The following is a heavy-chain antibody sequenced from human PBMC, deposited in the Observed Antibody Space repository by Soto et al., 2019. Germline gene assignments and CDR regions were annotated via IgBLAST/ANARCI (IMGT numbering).Heavy chain of an antibody. CDR1: GFSFTTTRMG. CDR2: IYWDGES. CDR3: AHISSSAWFLGDYFDY. Sequence: SCPTLVNPTETLTLTCTFSGFSFTTTRMGXGWTRQPPGKALEWLAIIYWDGESRYNPLLRRRLTLTEDTSKNQVVLTMTYMEPVDTATYYCAHISSSAWFLGDYFDYWGQGIPVTVSS. J-gene: IGHJ4*02. D-gene: IGHD6-19*01. V-gene: IGHV2-5*02.